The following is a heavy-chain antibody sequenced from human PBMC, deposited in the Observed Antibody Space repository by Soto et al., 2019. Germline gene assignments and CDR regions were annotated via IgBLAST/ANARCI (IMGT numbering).Heavy chain of an antibody. D-gene: IGHD3-3*01. CDR3: AKLFTGELRLLEWSFDY. CDR1: GFTFSSYA. Sequence: EVQLLESGGGLVQPGGSLRLSCAASGFTFSSYAMSWVRQAPGKGLEWVSAISGSGGSTYYADSVKGRFTISRDNSKNTLYLQMNSLRAEDTAVYYCAKLFTGELRLLEWSFDYWGQGTLVTVSS. J-gene: IGHJ4*02. CDR2: ISGSGGST. V-gene: IGHV3-23*01.